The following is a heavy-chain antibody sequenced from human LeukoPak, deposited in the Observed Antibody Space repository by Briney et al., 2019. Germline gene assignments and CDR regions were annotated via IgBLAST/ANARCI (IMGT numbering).Heavy chain of an antibody. Sequence: PGGSLRLSCTASGFTFGTYAMSWVRQAPGKGLEWVSAISGGGSSTYYADSVKGRFAISRDNSRNTLYLQMNNLGAEDTAIYYCAKEDCSSGSCYSAPFDHWGRGTLVAVSS. CDR1: GFTFGTYA. CDR2: ISGGGSST. V-gene: IGHV3-23*01. D-gene: IGHD2-15*01. CDR3: AKEDCSSGSCYSAPFDH. J-gene: IGHJ4*02.